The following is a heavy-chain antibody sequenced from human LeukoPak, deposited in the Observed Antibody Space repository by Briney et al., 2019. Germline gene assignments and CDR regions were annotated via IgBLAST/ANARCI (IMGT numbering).Heavy chain of an antibody. D-gene: IGHD2-15*01. CDR2: ILPIFGTT. CDR3: ARDGRGGRENWFDP. V-gene: IGHV1-69*06. CDR1: GGTFSNYA. Sequence: SVRVSCKASGGTFSNYAFSWVRQAPGQGLEWMGRILPIFGTTNYAQNFQGRVTITADKYTSTVYMELSSLRSEDTAVYYCARDGRGGRENWFDPWGQGTLVTVSS. J-gene: IGHJ5*02.